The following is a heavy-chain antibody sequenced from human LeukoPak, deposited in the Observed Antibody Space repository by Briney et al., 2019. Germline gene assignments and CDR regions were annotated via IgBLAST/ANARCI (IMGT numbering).Heavy chain of an antibody. Sequence: ASVKVSCNASGYTFTSYGISWVRQAPGQGLEWMGWISAYNGNTNYAQKLQGRVTMTTDTSTSTAYMELRSLRSDDTAVYYCARDYYDSSGYIHDAFDIWGQGTMVTVSS. CDR2: ISAYNGNT. D-gene: IGHD3-22*01. CDR1: GYTFTSYG. J-gene: IGHJ3*02. CDR3: ARDYYDSSGYIHDAFDI. V-gene: IGHV1-18*01.